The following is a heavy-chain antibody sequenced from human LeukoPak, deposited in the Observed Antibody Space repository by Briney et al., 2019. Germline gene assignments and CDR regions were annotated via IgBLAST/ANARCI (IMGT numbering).Heavy chain of an antibody. V-gene: IGHV4-34*11. CDR1: GGSFSGYY. CDR3: ATNIPTPTTSPPLGY. D-gene: IGHD1-26*01. Sequence: SETLSLTCAVYGGSFSGYYWSWIRQPPGKGLEWIGYVDYSGRSKYSPSLKSRVTISVDTSKYQFSLDLTSVTAADTAVYYCATNIPTPTTSPPLGYWGQGTLVTVSS. J-gene: IGHJ4*02. CDR2: VDYSGRS.